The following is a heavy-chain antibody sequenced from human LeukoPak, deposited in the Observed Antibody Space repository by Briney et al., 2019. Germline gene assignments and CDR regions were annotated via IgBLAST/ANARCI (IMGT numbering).Heavy chain of an antibody. J-gene: IGHJ4*02. D-gene: IGHD3-3*01. CDR3: ARAGYDFWSGYYLADY. Sequence: GGSLRLSCAASGFTFISYGMHWVRQAPGKGLEWVAFIRYDGSNKYYADSVKGRFTISRDNAKNSLYLQMNSLRAEDTAVYYCARAGYDFWSGYYLADYWGQGTLVTVSS. CDR1: GFTFISYG. V-gene: IGHV3-30*02. CDR2: IRYDGSNK.